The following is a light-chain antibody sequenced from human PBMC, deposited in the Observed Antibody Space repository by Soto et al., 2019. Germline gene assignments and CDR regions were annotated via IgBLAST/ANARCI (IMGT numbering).Light chain of an antibody. V-gene: IGLV3-21*02. CDR3: SSYISRSTPNYI. CDR1: NIGSKS. Sequence: SYELTQPPSVSVAPGQTARITCGGNNIGSKSVHWYQQKPGQAPVLVVYDDSDRPSGIPERFSGSKSGNTASLTISGLQAEDEADYYCSSYISRSTPNYIFGTGTKVTVL. CDR2: DDS. J-gene: IGLJ1*01.